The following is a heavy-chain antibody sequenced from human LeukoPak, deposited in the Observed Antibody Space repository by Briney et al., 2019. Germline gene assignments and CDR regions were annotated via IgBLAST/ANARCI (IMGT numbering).Heavy chain of an antibody. CDR2: ISASGGNT. J-gene: IGHJ4*02. CDR1: GFTFSSYN. V-gene: IGHV3-23*01. D-gene: IGHD1-26*01. CDR3: AKENHGIVGATTLIDY. Sequence: PGGSLRLSCAASGFTFSSYNMNWVRQAPGKGLEWVSVISASGGNTYYADSVKGRFTISRDNSKNTLYLQMNSLRAEDTAAYYCAKENHGIVGATTLIDYWGQGTLVTVSS.